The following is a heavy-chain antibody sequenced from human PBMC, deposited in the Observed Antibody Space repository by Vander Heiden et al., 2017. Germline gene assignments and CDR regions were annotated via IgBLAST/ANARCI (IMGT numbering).Heavy chain of an antibody. V-gene: IGHV4-59*01. J-gene: IGHJ4*02. Sequence: QVPLPDSGPGLVKPSETLSLTCPFPGCSISSYYWSWIRQPPGKGLEWIGYIYYSGSTNYNPSLKSRVTISVDTSKNQFSLKLSSVTAADTAVYYCASLKQWPDMYFDYWGQGTLVTVSS. CDR2: IYYSGST. D-gene: IGHD6-19*01. CDR3: ASLKQWPDMYFDY. CDR1: GCSISSYY.